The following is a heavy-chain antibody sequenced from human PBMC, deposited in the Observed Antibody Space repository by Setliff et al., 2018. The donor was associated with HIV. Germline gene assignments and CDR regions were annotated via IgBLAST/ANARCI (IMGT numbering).Heavy chain of an antibody. CDR3: ARRGMWSYETGGNPTATFDY. CDR1: GGSFSGYY. V-gene: IGHV4-34*01. Sequence: PSETLSLTCAVYGGSFSGYYWSWIRQPPGKGLEWIGEINHSGSTDYNPSLKNRVTISVDTSKDQFSLKLSSVTAADTAVYYCARRGMWSYETGGNPTATFDYWGQGVLVTVSS. J-gene: IGHJ4*02. CDR2: INHSGST. D-gene: IGHD2-8*02.